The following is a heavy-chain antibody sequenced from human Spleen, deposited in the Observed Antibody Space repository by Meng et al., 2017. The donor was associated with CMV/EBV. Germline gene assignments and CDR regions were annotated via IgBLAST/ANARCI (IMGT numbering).Heavy chain of an antibody. J-gene: IGHJ4*02. Sequence: SVKVSCKASGGTFSSYAISWVRQAPGQGLEWMGGIIPILGIANYAQKFQGRVTITADKSTSTAYMELSSLTSEDTAVYYCASPDVDTAMDASFDYWGQGTLVTVSS. D-gene: IGHD5-18*01. CDR3: ASPDVDTAMDASFDY. CDR2: IIPILGIA. CDR1: GGTFSSYA. V-gene: IGHV1-69*10.